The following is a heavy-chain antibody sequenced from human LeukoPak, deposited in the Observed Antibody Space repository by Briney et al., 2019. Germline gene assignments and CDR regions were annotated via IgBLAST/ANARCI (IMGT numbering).Heavy chain of an antibody. J-gene: IGHJ6*02. CDR1: GYTFTGYY. D-gene: IGHD1-14*01. V-gene: IGHV1-2*04. CDR3: ARDPGNPHYYYGMDV. Sequence: ASVKVSCKASGYTFTGYYMHWVRQAPGQGLEWMGWINPNSGGTNYAQKFQGWVTMTRDTSISTAYMELSRLRSDDTAVYYCARDPGNPHYYYGMDVWGQGTTVTVSS. CDR2: INPNSGGT.